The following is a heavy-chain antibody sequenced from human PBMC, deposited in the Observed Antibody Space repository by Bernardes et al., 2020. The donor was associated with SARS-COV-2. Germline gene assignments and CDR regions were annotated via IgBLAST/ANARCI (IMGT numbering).Heavy chain of an antibody. CDR2: INTNTGNP. D-gene: IGHD5-18*01. CDR3: ARDRYSYGYVYFQH. J-gene: IGHJ1*01. CDR1: GYTFTSYA. V-gene: IGHV7-4-1*02. Sequence: ASVKVSCKASGYTFTSYAMNWVRQAPGQGLEWMGWINTNTGNPTYAQGFTGRFVFSLDTSVSTAYLQISSLKAEDTAVYYCARDRYSYGYVYFQHWGQGTLVTVSS.